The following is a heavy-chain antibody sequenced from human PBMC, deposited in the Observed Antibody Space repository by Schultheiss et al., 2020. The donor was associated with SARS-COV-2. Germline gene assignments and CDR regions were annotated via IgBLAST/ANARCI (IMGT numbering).Heavy chain of an antibody. J-gene: IGHJ5*02. CDR3: ASPPRVPAATPFDP. CDR2: IYTSGST. Sequence: SETLSLTCTVSGGSISSYYWSWIRQPAGKGLEWIGRIYTSGSTNYNPSLKSRVTMSVDTSKNQFSLKLSSVTAADTAVYYCASPPRVPAATPFDPWGQGTLVTVSS. D-gene: IGHD2-2*01. V-gene: IGHV4-4*07. CDR1: GGSISSYY.